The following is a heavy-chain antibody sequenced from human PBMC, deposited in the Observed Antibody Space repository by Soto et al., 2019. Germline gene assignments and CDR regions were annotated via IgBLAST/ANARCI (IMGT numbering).Heavy chain of an antibody. V-gene: IGHV4-4*02. CDR2: IYHRGDT. D-gene: IGHD3-10*01. Sequence: SETLSLTCAVSGVSISSSNWWSWVRQPPGKGLEWMGVIYHRGDTNYNPSLKSRVTISVVKSKNQFSLKLHSLTAGDTAVYYCASKYGSRSDYVDYWGQGTLVT. CDR1: GVSISSSNW. J-gene: IGHJ4*02. CDR3: ASKYGSRSDYVDY.